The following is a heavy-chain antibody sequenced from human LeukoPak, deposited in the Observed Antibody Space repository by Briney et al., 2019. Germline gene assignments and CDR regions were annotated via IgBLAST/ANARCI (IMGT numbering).Heavy chain of an antibody. D-gene: IGHD1-26*01. Sequence: GGSLRLSCAASGFTFSSYNMNWVRQAPGKGLEWVSSITSSGTYIFYADSVKGRFTISRDNAKNSLYLQMNSLGPEDTAVYYCARDPYSGNYGNYYYYYMDVWGKGTTVTISS. V-gene: IGHV3-21*01. CDR3: ARDPYSGNYGNYYYYYMDV. CDR2: ITSSGTYI. CDR1: GFTFSSYN. J-gene: IGHJ6*03.